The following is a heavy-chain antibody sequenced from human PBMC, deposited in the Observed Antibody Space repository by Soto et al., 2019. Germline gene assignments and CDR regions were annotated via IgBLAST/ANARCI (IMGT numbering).Heavy chain of an antibody. CDR2: INHSGST. CDR1: GGSFSGYY. D-gene: IGHD6-13*01. Sequence: PSETLSLTCAVYGGSFSGYYWSWIRQPPGKGLEWIGEINHSGSTNYNPSLKSRVTISVDTSKNQFSLKLSSVTAADTAVYYCARAYGGAAAGSTGAGRYSVGDFYYMDVWGKGTTVTVSS. V-gene: IGHV4-34*01. CDR3: ARAYGGAAAGSTGAGRYSVGDFYYMDV. J-gene: IGHJ6*03.